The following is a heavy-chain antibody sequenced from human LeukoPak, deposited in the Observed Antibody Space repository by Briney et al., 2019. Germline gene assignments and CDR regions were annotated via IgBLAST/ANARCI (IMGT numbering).Heavy chain of an antibody. CDR3: ARGVRGTGTKKALFVY. Sequence: SETLSLTCTVSGGSISSGGYYWSWIRQHPGRGLEWIGYIYYSGSTYYNPSLKSRVTISVDTSKNQFSLKLSSVTAADTAVYYCARGVRGTGTKKALFVYWGQGTLVTVSS. V-gene: IGHV4-31*03. CDR2: IYYSGST. J-gene: IGHJ4*02. CDR1: GGSISSGGYY. D-gene: IGHD1-7*01.